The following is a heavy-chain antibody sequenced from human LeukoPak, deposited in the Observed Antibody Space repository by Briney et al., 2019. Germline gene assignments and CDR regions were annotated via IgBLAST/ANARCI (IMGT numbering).Heavy chain of an antibody. V-gene: IGHV3-23*01. CDR1: GITLSNYG. CDR2: LSGSGGGT. D-gene: IGHD3-10*01. CDR3: AKRGVVIRVFLVGFHKEAYYFDS. Sequence: GGSLRLSCAVSGITLSNYGMSWVRQAPGKGLEWVAGLSGSGGGTNYADSVQGRFTISRDNPKNTLYLQMNSLRAEDTAVYFYAKRGVVIRVFLVGFHKEAYYFDSWGQGALVTVSS. J-gene: IGHJ4*02.